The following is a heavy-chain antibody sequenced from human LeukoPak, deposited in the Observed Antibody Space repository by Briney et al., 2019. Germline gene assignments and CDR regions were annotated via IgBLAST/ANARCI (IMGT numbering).Heavy chain of an antibody. CDR2: INPSGGST. J-gene: IGHJ6*03. D-gene: IGHD3-10*01. V-gene: IGHV1-46*01. CDR1: GYTFTSYY. CDR3: ARDFRYYGSGSYYYYMDV. Sequence: ASVKVSCKASGYTFTSYYMHWVRQAPGQGLEWMGIINPSGGSTSYAQKFQGRVTMTRDMSTSTVYMELSSLRSEDTAVYYCARDFRYYGSGSYYYYMDVWGKGTTVTASS.